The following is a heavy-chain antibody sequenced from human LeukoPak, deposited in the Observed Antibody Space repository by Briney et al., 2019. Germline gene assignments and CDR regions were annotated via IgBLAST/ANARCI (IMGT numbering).Heavy chain of an antibody. J-gene: IGHJ5*02. CDR3: ARGGGLYWFDP. CDR2: IYHSGST. D-gene: IGHD2-15*01. Sequence: SETLSLTCTVSGGSISSYYWGWIRQPPGKGLEWIGSIYHSGSTYQNPSLKSRVTISVDTSKNQFSLKLSSVTAADTAMYFCARGGGLYWFDPWGQGTLVTVSS. V-gene: IGHV4-38-2*02. CDR1: GGSISSYY.